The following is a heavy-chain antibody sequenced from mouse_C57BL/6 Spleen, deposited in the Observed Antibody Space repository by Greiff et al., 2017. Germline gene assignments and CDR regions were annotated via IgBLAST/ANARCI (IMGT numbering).Heavy chain of an antibody. CDR2: INPSSGYT. D-gene: IGHD2-3*01. CDR3: ARGWLLDY. Sequence: VQLQQSGAELARPGASVKMSCKASGYTFTSYTMHWVKQRPGQGLEWIGYINPSSGYTKYNQKFKDKATLTADRSSSTAYMQLSSLTSEDSAVYYCARGWLLDYWGQGTTLTVSS. CDR1: GYTFTSYT. V-gene: IGHV1-4*01. J-gene: IGHJ2*01.